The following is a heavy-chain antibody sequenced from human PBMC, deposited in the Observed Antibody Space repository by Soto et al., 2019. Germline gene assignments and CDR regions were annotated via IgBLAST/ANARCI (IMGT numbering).Heavy chain of an antibody. CDR2: IYSAGSA. D-gene: IGHD2-21*02. V-gene: IGHV3-66*01. Sequence: GGSLRLSCAASGFTVSTYHMSWVRQAPGKGLEWVSVIYSAGSADFADSVKVRFTISRDNSKNTLYLQMNSLRAEDTAVYYCAKVLAYCGGDCSSGYFDYWGQGTLVTVSS. CDR1: GFTVSTYH. J-gene: IGHJ4*02. CDR3: AKVLAYCGGDCSSGYFDY.